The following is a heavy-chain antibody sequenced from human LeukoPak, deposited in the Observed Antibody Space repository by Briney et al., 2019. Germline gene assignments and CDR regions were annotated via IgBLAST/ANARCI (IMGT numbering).Heavy chain of an antibody. Sequence: SETLSLTCTVSGGSISSYCWSWIRQPAGKGLEWIGRIYTSGSTNYNPSLKSRVTMSVDTSKNQFSLELSSVTAADTAVYYCAREGAEVPAAITFGRFDPWGQGTLVTVSS. J-gene: IGHJ5*02. CDR1: GGSISSYC. CDR2: IYTSGST. D-gene: IGHD2-2*02. CDR3: AREGAEVPAAITFGRFDP. V-gene: IGHV4-4*07.